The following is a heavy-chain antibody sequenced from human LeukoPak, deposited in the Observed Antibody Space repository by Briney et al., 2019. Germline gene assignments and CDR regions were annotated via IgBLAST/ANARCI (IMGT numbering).Heavy chain of an antibody. Sequence: GESLKISCKGSGYSFTSSWISWVRQMPGKGLEWMGRIDPSDSYTNYSPSFQGHVTISADKSISTAYLQWSSLKASDTAMHYCATQYNWKYYYYYGMDVWGQGTTVTVSS. D-gene: IGHD1-20*01. CDR1: GYSFTSSW. CDR3: ATQYNWKYYYYYGMDV. CDR2: IDPSDSYT. V-gene: IGHV5-10-1*01. J-gene: IGHJ6*02.